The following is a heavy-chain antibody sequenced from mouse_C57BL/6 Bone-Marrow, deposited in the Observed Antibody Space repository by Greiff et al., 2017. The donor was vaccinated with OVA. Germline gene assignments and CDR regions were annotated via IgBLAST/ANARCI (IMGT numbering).Heavy chain of an antibody. CDR1: GFTFSDYG. CDR3: AKTSYDYYAMDY. J-gene: IGHJ4*01. V-gene: IGHV5-17*01. Sequence: EVHLVESGRGLVKPGGSLKLSCAASGFTFSDYGMHWVRQAPEKGLEWVAYISSGSSTIYYADTVKGRFTISRDNAKNTLFLQMTSLRSEDTAMYYCAKTSYDYYAMDYWGQGTSVTVSS. CDR2: ISSGSSTI.